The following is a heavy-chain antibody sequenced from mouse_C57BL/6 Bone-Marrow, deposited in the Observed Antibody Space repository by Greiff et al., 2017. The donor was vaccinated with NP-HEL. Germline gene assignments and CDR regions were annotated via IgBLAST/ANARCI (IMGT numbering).Heavy chain of an antibody. CDR1: GFTFSDFY. J-gene: IGHJ4*01. CDR3: ARDAGYGSSPYAMDY. D-gene: IGHD1-1*01. Sequence: DVMLVESGGGLVQSGRSLRLSCATSGFTFSDFYMEWVRQAPGKGLEWIAASRNKANDYTTEYSASVKGRFIVSRDTSQSILYLQMNALRAEDTAIYYCARDAGYGSSPYAMDYWGQGTSVTVSS. CDR2: SRNKANDYTT. V-gene: IGHV7-1*01.